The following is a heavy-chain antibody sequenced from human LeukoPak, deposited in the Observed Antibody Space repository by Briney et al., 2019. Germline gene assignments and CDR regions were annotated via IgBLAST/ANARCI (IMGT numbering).Heavy chain of an antibody. CDR2: INHSGST. J-gene: IGHJ4*02. D-gene: IGHD6-19*01. CDR3: ARADYSSGWYRY. V-gene: IGHV4-34*01. CDR1: GGSFNGYY. Sequence: KASETLSLTCAVYGGSFNGYYWSWIRQPPGKGLEWIGEINHSGSTNYNPTLKSRVTISVDTSKNQFSLKLSSVTAADTAVYYCARADYSSGWYRYWGQGTLVTVSS.